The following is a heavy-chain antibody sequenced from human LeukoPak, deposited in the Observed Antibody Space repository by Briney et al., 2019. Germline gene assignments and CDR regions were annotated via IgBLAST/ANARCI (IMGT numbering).Heavy chain of an antibody. Sequence: GGSLRLSCAASGLTFRSYGMHWVRQAPGKGLEWVAVISYDGSNKYYADSVKGRFTISRDNSKNTLYLQMNSLRAEDTAVYYCAKDWVYSGSSWYYFDYWGQGTLVTVSS. D-gene: IGHD6-13*01. J-gene: IGHJ4*02. CDR3: AKDWVYSGSSWYYFDY. V-gene: IGHV3-30*18. CDR1: GLTFRSYG. CDR2: ISYDGSNK.